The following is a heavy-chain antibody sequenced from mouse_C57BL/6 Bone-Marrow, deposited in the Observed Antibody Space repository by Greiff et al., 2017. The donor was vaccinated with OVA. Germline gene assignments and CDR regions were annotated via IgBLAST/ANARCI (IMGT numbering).Heavy chain of an antibody. CDR2: IYPRDGST. V-gene: IGHV1-85*01. CDR1: GYTFTSYD. D-gene: IGHD4-1*01. J-gene: IGHJ2*01. CDR3: ARATGSDY. Sequence: VKLVESGPELVKPGASVKLSCKASGYTFTSYDINWVKQRPGQGLEWIGWIYPRDGSTKYNEKFKGKATLTVDTTSSTAYMELHSLTSEDSAVYFCARATGSDYWGQGTTLTVSS.